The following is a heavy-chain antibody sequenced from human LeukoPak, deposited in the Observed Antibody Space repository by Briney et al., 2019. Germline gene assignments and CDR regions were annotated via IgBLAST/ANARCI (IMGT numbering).Heavy chain of an antibody. CDR3: ARGIAVAGPYYYYYMDV. Sequence: PSETLSLTCTVSGGSISSYYWSWIRQPAGKGLEWIGRLYTSGSTNYNPSLKSRVTMSVDTSKNQFSLKLSSVTAADTAVYYCARGIAVAGPYYYYYMDVWGKGTTVTVSS. V-gene: IGHV4-4*07. D-gene: IGHD6-19*01. CDR1: GGSISSYY. CDR2: LYTSGST. J-gene: IGHJ6*03.